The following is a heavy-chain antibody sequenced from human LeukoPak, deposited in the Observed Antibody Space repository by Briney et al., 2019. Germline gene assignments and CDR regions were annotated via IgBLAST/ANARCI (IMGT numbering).Heavy chain of an antibody. CDR2: INHSGST. CDR1: GGSFSGYY. Sequence: PSETLSLTCAVYGGSFSGYYWSWIRQPPGKGLEWIGEINHSGSTNYNPSLKSRVTISVDTSKNQFSLKLSSVTAADTAVYYCARGSIAYYYMDVWGKGTTVTISS. D-gene: IGHD3-22*01. V-gene: IGHV4-34*01. CDR3: ARGSIAYYYMDV. J-gene: IGHJ6*03.